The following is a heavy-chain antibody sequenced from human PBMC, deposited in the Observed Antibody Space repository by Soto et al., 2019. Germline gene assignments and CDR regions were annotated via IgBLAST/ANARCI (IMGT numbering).Heavy chain of an antibody. V-gene: IGHV3-23*01. CDR2: ITYTGVST. CDR1: EFSFDDSA. J-gene: IGHJ4*02. CDR3: AKSSVWYPYFDS. D-gene: IGHD6-13*01. Sequence: GGSLRLSCAASEFSFDDSAMSWVRQAPGKGLEWVSSITYTGVSTYYADSVKGRFTISRDNSRDTLFLQMNCLRAEDTAIYYCAKSSVWYPYFDSWGQGTLVTVSS.